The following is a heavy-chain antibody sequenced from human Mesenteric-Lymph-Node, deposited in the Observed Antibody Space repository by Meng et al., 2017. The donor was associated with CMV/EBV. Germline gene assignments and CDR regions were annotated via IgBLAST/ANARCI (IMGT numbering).Heavy chain of an antibody. CDR2: ITDSGGGA. Sequence: GGSLRLSCAASGFTFSSYAMSWVRQAPGKGLEWVSAITDSGGGAYYADSVKGRFTMSRDNSKNTLYLQMNSLRAEDTAVYYCAKGVFYYYYYYGMDVWGQGTTVTVSS. CDR1: GFTFSSYA. V-gene: IGHV3-23*01. D-gene: IGHD3-3*01. J-gene: IGHJ6*02. CDR3: AKGVFYYYYYYGMDV.